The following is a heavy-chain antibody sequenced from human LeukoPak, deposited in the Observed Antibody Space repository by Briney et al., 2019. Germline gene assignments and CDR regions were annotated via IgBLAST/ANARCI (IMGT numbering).Heavy chain of an antibody. D-gene: IGHD4-17*01. CDR3: ARVHYGPVDY. V-gene: IGHV4-59*12. CDR1: GGSISTYY. CDR2: IYYSGST. J-gene: IGHJ4*02. Sequence: PSETLSLTCTVSGGSISTYYWSWIRQPPGKGLEWIGYIYYSGSTNYNPSLKSRVTISVDTSKSQFSLKLSSVTAADTAVYYCARVHYGPVDYWGQGTLVTVSS.